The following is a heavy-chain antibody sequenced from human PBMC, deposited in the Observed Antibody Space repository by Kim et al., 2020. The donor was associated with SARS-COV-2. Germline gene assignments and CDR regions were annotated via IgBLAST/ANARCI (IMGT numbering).Heavy chain of an antibody. J-gene: IGHJ3*02. Sequence: GGSLRLSCAASGFTFSSYTMNWVRQAPGKGLEWVSYISSSSSTIYYAVSVKGRFTISRDNAKNSLYLQMNSLRDEDTAVYYCAREPSPSGLLWFGELFHAFGIWGQGAMVTVSS. CDR3: AREPSPSGLLWFGELFHAFGI. V-gene: IGHV3-48*02. D-gene: IGHD3-10*01. CDR2: ISSSSSTI. CDR1: GFTFSSYT.